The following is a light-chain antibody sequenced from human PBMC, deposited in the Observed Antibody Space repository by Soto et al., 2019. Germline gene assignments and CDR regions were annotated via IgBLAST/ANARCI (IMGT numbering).Light chain of an antibody. V-gene: IGKV1-5*01. Sequence: DIQMTQSPSTLSASLGDRVTITCRASQSIRSWLAWYQQKPGKAPKVLIYDASSLESGVPSRFSGSGSGTEFTLTISSLQPDDFATYYCQHNNGYSWTFGQGTKVDIK. J-gene: IGKJ1*01. CDR2: DAS. CDR3: QHNNGYSWT. CDR1: QSIRSW.